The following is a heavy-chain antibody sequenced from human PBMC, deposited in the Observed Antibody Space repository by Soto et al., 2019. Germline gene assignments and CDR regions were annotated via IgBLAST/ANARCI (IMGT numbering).Heavy chain of an antibody. D-gene: IGHD6-13*01. J-gene: IGHJ4*02. CDR1: GFTFSCFD. CDR3: AKSQEIGTHFFDS. CDR2: IGTAGDT. V-gene: IGHV3-13*01. Sequence: LKLSCGGSGFTFSCFDMHWFRQPTGKGLEWVSSIGTAGDTYYAVSVKGRFTISRDNAKNSLSLQMNSLRAGDMAVYFCAKSQEIGTHFFDSWGQGTQVTVSS.